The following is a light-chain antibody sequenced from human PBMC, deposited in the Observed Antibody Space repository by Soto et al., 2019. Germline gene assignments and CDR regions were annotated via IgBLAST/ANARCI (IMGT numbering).Light chain of an antibody. CDR1: QSISSW. CDR3: QQYDRYSGT. J-gene: IGKJ1*01. Sequence: DLQMIPYHSTRSASVGDGDPITLRASQSISSWLAWYQQKPGRAPKLLIYAASSLQSGVPSRFSGSVAGTEFILTISSLQPDDVATYYCQQYDRYSGTFGQGTKVDIK. V-gene: IGKV1-5*01. CDR2: AAS.